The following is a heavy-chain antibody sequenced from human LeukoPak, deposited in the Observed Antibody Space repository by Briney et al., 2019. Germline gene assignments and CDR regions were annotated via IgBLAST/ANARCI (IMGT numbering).Heavy chain of an antibody. Sequence: GGSLRLSCAASGFTFSSYAMSWVRQAPGKGLEWVSAISGSGGSTYYADSVKGRFTISRDNSKNTLYPQMNSLRAEDTAVYYCAKARYCSGGSCYSDYWGQGTLVTVSS. J-gene: IGHJ4*02. CDR2: ISGSGGST. V-gene: IGHV3-23*01. D-gene: IGHD2-15*01. CDR3: AKARYCSGGSCYSDY. CDR1: GFTFSSYA.